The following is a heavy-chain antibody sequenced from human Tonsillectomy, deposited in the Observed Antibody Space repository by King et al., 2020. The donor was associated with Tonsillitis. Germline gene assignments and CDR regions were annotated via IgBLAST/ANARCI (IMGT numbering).Heavy chain of an antibody. CDR3: ARPLGYGQGSGDY. CDR1: GYSFTSFW. V-gene: IGHV5-51*01. D-gene: IGHD5-18*01. CDR2: IYPADSDT. Sequence: VQLVESGAEVKKPGESLKISCKGSGYSFTSFWIGWVRQMPGKGLEWMGIIYPADSDTRHSPSFQGQVTITADKSTSTAYLQWSSLKASDTAIYYCARPLGYGQGSGDYWGQGTLVTVSS. J-gene: IGHJ4*02.